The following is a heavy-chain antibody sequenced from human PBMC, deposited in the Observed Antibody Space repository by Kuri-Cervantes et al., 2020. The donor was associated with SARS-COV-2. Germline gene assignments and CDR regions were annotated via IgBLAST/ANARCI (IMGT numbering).Heavy chain of an antibody. CDR3: AKDLLGMYYYDSSGYHEQDAFDI. CDR1: GFTFSSYA. Sequence: GESLKISCAASGFTFSSYAMSWVRQAPGKGLEWVSAISGSDGSTYYADSVKGRFTISRDNSKNTLYLQMNSLRAEDTAVYYCAKDLLGMYYYDSSGYHEQDAFDIWGQGTMVTVSS. J-gene: IGHJ3*02. D-gene: IGHD3-22*01. CDR2: ISGSDGST. V-gene: IGHV3-23*01.